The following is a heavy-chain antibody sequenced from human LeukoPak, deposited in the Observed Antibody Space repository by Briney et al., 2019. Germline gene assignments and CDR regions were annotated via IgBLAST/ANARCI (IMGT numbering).Heavy chain of an antibody. D-gene: IGHD3-22*01. V-gene: IGHV4-39*01. CDR3: PSIYYYDRSRIEN. J-gene: IGHJ1*01. CDR1: GRPISSSRYY. CDR2: IYYSGST. Sequence: SETLSLTCTVSGRPISSSRYYWRGVRQPPGEGLEGNVCIYYSGSTYYTPSLKSRITISVDTSKNQCPRKLTSVTAAVTAVYTCPSIYYYDRSRIENWGQGALVTVSP.